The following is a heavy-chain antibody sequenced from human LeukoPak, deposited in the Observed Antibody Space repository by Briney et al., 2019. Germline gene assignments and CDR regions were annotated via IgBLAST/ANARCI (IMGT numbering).Heavy chain of an antibody. V-gene: IGHV3-30*18. CDR3: AKDPGGSYYWYYYYGMDV. D-gene: IGHD1-26*01. J-gene: IGHJ6*02. CDR2: ISYDGSNK. CDR1: GFTFSSYG. Sequence: QAGGSLRLSCAASGFTFSSYGMHWVRQAPGKGLEWVAVISYDGSNKYYADSVKGRFTISRDNSKNTLYLQMNSLRAEDTAVYYCAKDPGGSYYWYYYYGMDVWGQGTTVTVSS.